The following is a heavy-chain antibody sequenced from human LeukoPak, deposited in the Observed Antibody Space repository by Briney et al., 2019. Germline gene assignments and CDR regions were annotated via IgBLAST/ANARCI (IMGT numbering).Heavy chain of an antibody. CDR3: ARVTYLRPYQLDY. CDR1: GYTFANYG. J-gene: IGHJ4*02. Sequence: ATSVKVSCKASGYTFANYGINWVRQAPGQGLEWMGWISLESGNTGYAQRVQGRVTLTTDTSTSTAYMELRSLRSDDTAVYFCARVTYLRPYQLDYWGQGTLVTISS. CDR2: ISLESGNT. D-gene: IGHD2-2*01. V-gene: IGHV1-18*01.